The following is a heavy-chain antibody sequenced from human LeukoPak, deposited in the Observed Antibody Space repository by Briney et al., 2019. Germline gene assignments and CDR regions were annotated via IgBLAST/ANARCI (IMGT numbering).Heavy chain of an antibody. Sequence: GGSLRLSCAASGFTFSSYSMNWVRQAPGKGLEWVSYISSSSSIKYCADSVKGRFTISRDNAKNSLYVQMTSLRDEDTAFYYCARGPPVGYCSSSSCSNWFDPWGQGTLVTVSS. D-gene: IGHD2-2*01. V-gene: IGHV3-48*02. J-gene: IGHJ5*02. CDR2: ISSSSSIK. CDR1: GFTFSSYS. CDR3: ARGPPVGYCSSSSCSNWFDP.